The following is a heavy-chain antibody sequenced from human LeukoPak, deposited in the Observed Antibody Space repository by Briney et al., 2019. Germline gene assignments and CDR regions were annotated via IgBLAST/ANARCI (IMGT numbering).Heavy chain of an antibody. CDR2: INHSGST. D-gene: IGHD3-22*01. J-gene: IGHJ5*02. Sequence: SETLSLTCAVYGGSFSGYYWIWIRQPPGKGLDWIGEINHSGSTNYNPSLKSRVTISVDTSKNQFSLKLSSVTAADTAVYYCARVTMIVVVNWFDPWGQGTLVTVSS. V-gene: IGHV4-34*01. CDR3: ARVTMIVVVNWFDP. CDR1: GGSFSGYY.